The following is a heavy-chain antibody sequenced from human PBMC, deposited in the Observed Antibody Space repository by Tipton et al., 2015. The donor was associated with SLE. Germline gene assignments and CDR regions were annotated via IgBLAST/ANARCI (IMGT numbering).Heavy chain of an antibody. D-gene: IGHD2-21*02. V-gene: IGHV4-59*01. J-gene: IGHJ4*02. CDR3: ARDMDGFGDPNLFEY. CDR1: GGSISGSS. CDR2: SSHSGRS. Sequence: TLSLTRTVSGGSISGSSWSWIRQPPGKGLEWIGYSSHSGRSNYNSSLRSRVTISLDMSKNQFSLKLGSVTAADTAVYYCARDMDGFGDPNLFEYWGQGMLVTVSS.